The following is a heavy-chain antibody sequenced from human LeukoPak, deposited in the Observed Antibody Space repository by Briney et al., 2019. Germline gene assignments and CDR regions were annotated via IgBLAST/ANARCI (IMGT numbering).Heavy chain of an antibody. V-gene: IGHV3-48*01. CDR3: ARSAARPIDY. CDR2: ISVSSGII. J-gene: IGHJ4*02. D-gene: IGHD6-6*01. CDR1: GYTFSSYS. Sequence: GGSLRLSCAASGYTFSSYSMNWVRQAPGKGLEWVSFISVSSGIIHYADSVKGRFTISRDNVKNSLYLQMNSLRAEDTAVYYCARSAARPIDYWGQGTLVTVSS.